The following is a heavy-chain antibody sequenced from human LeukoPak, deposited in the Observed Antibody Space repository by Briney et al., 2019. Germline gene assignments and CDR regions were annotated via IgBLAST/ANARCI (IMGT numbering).Heavy chain of an antibody. D-gene: IGHD3/OR15-3a*01. V-gene: IGHV3-21*01. CDR1: GFAFSSYT. Sequence: GGSLRLSCAASGFAFSSYTMNWVRQAPGKGLEWVSYISRSSNYIYYADSLKGRFTISRDNAKNSLYLQMNSLRAEDTAVYYCARDGLPRVVWGQGTLVTVSS. CDR3: ARDGLPRVV. J-gene: IGHJ4*02. CDR2: ISRSSNYI.